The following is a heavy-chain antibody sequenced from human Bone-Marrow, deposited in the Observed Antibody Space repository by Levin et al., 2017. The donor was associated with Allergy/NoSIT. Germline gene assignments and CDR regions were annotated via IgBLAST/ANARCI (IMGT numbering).Heavy chain of an antibody. CDR3: AKTYGDYPHDDLDI. D-gene: IGHD4-17*01. Sequence: LGESLKISCQTPIYPFTGYYIHWVRQAPGQGLEWMGWIKPNGGGTDYAQKFQGRIIMTWDTSVRTAYMTLSSLRSDDTAVYYCAKTYGDYPHDDLDIWGQGTMVSVSS. J-gene: IGHJ3*02. CDR1: IYPFTGYY. V-gene: IGHV1-2*02. CDR2: IKPNGGGT.